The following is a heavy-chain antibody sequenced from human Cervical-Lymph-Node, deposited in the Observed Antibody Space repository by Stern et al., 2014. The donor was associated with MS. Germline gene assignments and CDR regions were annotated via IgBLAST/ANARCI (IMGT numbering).Heavy chain of an antibody. CDR2: IYQSGRT. CDR3: ARAGTNAKYYYGLDV. D-gene: IGHD1-1*01. CDR1: GDSVSSGGYC. J-gene: IGHJ6*02. Sequence: QVQLQESGSGLVKPSQTLSLTCAVSGDSVSSGGYCWSWVRQPPGKGLEWIGCIYQSGRTHYNPSLKSRVTLSVDRSKNQFSLKLSSVTAADTAVYYCARAGTNAKYYYGLDVWGQGTTVTVSS. V-gene: IGHV4-30-2*01.